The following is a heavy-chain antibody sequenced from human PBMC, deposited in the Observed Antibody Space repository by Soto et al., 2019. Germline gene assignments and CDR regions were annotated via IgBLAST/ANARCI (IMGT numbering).Heavy chain of an antibody. CDR3: AREGGSGWYPDYYYGMDV. Sequence: QVQLVQSGAEVKKPGASVKVSCKASGYTFTSYGISWVRQAPGQGLEWMGWISAYNGNTNYAQKLQGRVTMTTDTFTXTXFMELRSLRSDDTAVYYCAREGGSGWYPDYYYGMDVWGQGTTVTVSS. CDR1: GYTFTSYG. D-gene: IGHD6-19*01. CDR2: ISAYNGNT. V-gene: IGHV1-18*01. J-gene: IGHJ6*02.